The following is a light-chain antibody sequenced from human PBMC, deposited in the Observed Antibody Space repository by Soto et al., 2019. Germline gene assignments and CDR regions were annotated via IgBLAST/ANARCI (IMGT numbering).Light chain of an antibody. Sequence: ILMTHSPATLSVSPGERATLSCRAGKTIYSNVAWYQHRPGQAPRLLIYRASTRATGVPARFSGSGSGTEFTLTISGLQSEDFELYYCQQYQNLWTFGQGTKVDIK. CDR2: RAS. CDR1: KTIYSN. CDR3: QQYQNLWT. J-gene: IGKJ1*01. V-gene: IGKV3-15*01.